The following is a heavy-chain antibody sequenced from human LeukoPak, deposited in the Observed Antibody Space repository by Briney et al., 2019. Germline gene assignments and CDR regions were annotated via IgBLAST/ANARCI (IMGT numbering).Heavy chain of an antibody. CDR3: AKATYSSQSPGFDY. CDR2: IYSGGST. Sequence: GWSLRLSCAASGFTVSSNYMSWVRQAPGKGLEWVSVIYSGGSTYYADSVKGRFTISRDNSKNTLYLQMNSLRAEDTAVYYCAKATYSSQSPGFDYWGQGTLVTVSS. J-gene: IGHJ4*02. CDR1: GFTVSSNY. V-gene: IGHV3-53*01. D-gene: IGHD6-19*01.